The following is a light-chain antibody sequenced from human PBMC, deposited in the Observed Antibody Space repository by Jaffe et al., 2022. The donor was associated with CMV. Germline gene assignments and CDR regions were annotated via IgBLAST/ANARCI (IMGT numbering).Light chain of an antibody. J-gene: IGKJ1*01. V-gene: IGKV3-20*01. CDR3: QQYGNSPRT. CDR2: GAS. Sequence: EIVLTQSPGTLSLSPGERATLSCRASQNIRSDYLAWYQQKLGQPPRLLVYGASARATGIPDRFSGSGSGTDFTLTISRLEVEDFAMYYCQQYGNSPRTFGQGTHVEVK. CDR1: QNIRSDY.